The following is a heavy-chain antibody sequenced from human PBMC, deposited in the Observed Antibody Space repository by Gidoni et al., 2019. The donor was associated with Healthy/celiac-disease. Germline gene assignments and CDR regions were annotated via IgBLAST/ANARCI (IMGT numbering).Heavy chain of an antibody. CDR2: MYYSGNT. J-gene: IGHJ6*03. CDR1: GGSIRSSNYY. V-gene: IGHV4-39*01. Sequence: QLQLQESGPGLVKPSETLSLTCTVSGGSIRSSNYYWDWIRQSPGKGREWIGSMYYSGNTYYNPSLKSRVTISEDTSNNQFSLKLDSVTAADTAVYYCARRGIAALDYMDVWGKGTTVTVSS. CDR3: ARRGIAALDYMDV. D-gene: IGHD6-6*01.